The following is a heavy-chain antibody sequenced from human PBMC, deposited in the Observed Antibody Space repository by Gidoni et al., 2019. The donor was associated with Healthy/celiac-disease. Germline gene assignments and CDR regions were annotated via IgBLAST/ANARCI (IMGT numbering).Heavy chain of an antibody. Sequence: QVTLKESGPVLVKPTETLTLTCTVSGFSLSNARMGVSWIRQPPGKALEWLAHIFSNDEKSYSTSLKSRLTISKDTSKSQVVLTMTNMDPVDTATYYCARSREQQLVLDYYYYGMDVWGQGTTVTVSS. CDR1: GFSLSNARMG. D-gene: IGHD6-13*01. J-gene: IGHJ6*02. CDR3: ARSREQQLVLDYYYYGMDV. CDR2: IFSNDEK. V-gene: IGHV2-26*01.